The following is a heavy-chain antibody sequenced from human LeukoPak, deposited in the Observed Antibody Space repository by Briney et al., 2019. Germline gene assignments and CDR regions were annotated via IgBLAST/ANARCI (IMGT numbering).Heavy chain of an antibody. D-gene: IGHD6-25*01. J-gene: IGHJ4*02. CDR2: ISPSSAYT. V-gene: IGHV3-11*05. CDR1: GFMFTDYY. CDR3: ARDLVAAATTGGYYFEY. Sequence: GGSLRLSCAASGFMFTDYYMSWFRQTPGKGLEWLSYISPSSAYTNFADSVKGRFTISRDNAKNSLYLQMNSLRVEDTAVYYCARDLVAAATTGGYYFEYWGRGTLVTVSS.